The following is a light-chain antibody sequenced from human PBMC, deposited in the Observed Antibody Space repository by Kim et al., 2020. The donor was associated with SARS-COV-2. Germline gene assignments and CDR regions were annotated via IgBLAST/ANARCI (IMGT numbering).Light chain of an antibody. J-gene: IGLJ2*01. CDR3: SSRDNTYNCLI. CDR1: SLREYH. CDR2: GEN. V-gene: IGLV3-19*01. Sequence: SSELTQDPTVSVALGQTVRITCQGDSLREYHASWYQQKPGQAPLLVIYGENRRPSGIPDRFSGTSSGNRASLTITGAQAEDEADYFCSSRDNTYNCLIFAGGTKVTVL.